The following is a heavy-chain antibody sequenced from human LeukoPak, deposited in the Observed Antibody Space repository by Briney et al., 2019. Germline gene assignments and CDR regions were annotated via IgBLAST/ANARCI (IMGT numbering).Heavy chain of an antibody. CDR3: ARVVSGTIDY. Sequence: SQTLSLTCAISGDIVPSNSAAWNWIRQSPSRGLEWLGRAYYRSRWYNDYALSVESRITINPDTSKNQFSLQLNSVTPEDTAMYYCARVVSGTIDYWGQGTLVTVSS. J-gene: IGHJ4*02. V-gene: IGHV6-1*01. CDR1: GDIVPSNSAA. CDR2: AYYRSRWYN. D-gene: IGHD1-1*01.